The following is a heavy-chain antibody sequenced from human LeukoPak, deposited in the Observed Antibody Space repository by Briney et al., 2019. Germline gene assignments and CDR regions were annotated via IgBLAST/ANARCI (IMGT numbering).Heavy chain of an antibody. CDR1: GFTFSDSW. J-gene: IGHJ4*02. V-gene: IGHV3-15*01. Sequence: KAGGSLRLSCAASGFTFSDSWMHWVRQAPGKGLEWVGRIKSKTDGGTTDYAAPVKGRFTISRDDSKNTLYLQMNSLKTEDTAVYYCTTVRLYDILTGYHRFDYWGQGTLVTVSS. CDR3: TTVRLYDILTGYHRFDY. CDR2: IKSKTDGGTT. D-gene: IGHD3-9*01.